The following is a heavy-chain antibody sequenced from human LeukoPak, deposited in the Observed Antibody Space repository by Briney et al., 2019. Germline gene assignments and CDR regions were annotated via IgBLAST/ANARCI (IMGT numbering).Heavy chain of an antibody. CDR3: ARDLGVGATTEGY. D-gene: IGHD1-26*01. V-gene: IGHV3-21*01. CDR2: ISSSSSYI. J-gene: IGHJ4*02. CDR1: GFTFSSYS. Sequence: GGSLRLSCAASGFTFSSYSMNWVRQAPGKGLEWVSSISSSSSYIYYADSVKGRFTISRDNAKNSLYLQMNSLRAEDTAVYYCARDLGVGATTEGYWGQGTLVTVSS.